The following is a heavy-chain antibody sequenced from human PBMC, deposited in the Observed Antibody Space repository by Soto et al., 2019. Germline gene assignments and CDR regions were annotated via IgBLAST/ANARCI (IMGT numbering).Heavy chain of an antibody. D-gene: IGHD3-10*01. J-gene: IGHJ4*02. CDR1: GGSISSSSYY. CDR3: GRQYYFGWGSYYTRPFDF. V-gene: IGHV4-39*01. CDR2: IYYSGNT. Sequence: PSETLSLTCTVSGGSISSSSYYWGWIRQPPGKGLEWIGSIYYSGNTYYNPSLKSRVTISVDTAKNQFSLKLSSVTAADTAVYYCGRQYYFGWGSYYTRPFDFWGQGTLVTVSS.